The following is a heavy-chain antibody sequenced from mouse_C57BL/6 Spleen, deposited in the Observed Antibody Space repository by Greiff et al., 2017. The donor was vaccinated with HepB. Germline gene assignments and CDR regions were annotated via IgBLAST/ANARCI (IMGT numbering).Heavy chain of an antibody. CDR2: IYPRSGNT. V-gene: IGHV1-81*01. Sequence: VQLQQSGAELARPGASVKLSCKASGYTFTSYGISWVKQRTGQGLEWIGEIYPRSGNTYYNEKFKGKATLTADQSSSTAYMELRSLTSEDSAVYFCARSYYGSDFDYWGQGTTLTVSA. D-gene: IGHD1-1*01. CDR3: ARSYYGSDFDY. CDR1: GYTFTSYG. J-gene: IGHJ2*01.